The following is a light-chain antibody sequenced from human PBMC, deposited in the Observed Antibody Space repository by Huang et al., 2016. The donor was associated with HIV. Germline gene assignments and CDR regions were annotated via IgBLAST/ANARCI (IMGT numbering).Light chain of an antibody. CDR3: QQSFSTLIT. CDR1: QNIDTY. V-gene: IGKV1-39*01. Sequence: IQLTQSPASLSSSVGDRVTMTCRSSQNIDTYLNWFNQKPRKAPRLLVSDASTLQNGDPSRVRVSGSGAEFSLTIIGLHLEDCGTYYCQQSFSTLITFGQGTRLEIK. J-gene: IGKJ5*01. CDR2: DAS.